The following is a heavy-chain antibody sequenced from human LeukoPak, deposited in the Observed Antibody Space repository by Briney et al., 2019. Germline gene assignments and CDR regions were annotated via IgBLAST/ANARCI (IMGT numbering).Heavy chain of an antibody. CDR3: ARLMPTVNTDYYYYYGMDV. Sequence: SGGSLTLSCAVSGFTFSSYAMRWVRHAPGKGLGRVAVISYDGSNKYYADSVKGRFTISRDNSKNTLYLQMNSLRAEDTAVYYCARLMPTVNTDYYYYYGMDVWGQGTTVTVSS. V-gene: IGHV3-30-3*01. CDR1: GFTFSSYA. CDR2: ISYDGSNK. J-gene: IGHJ6*02. D-gene: IGHD4-17*01.